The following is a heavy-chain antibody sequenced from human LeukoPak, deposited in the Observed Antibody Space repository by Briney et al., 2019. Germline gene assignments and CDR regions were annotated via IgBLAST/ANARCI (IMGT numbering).Heavy chain of an antibody. CDR1: GGXISSYY. D-gene: IGHD4-17*01. CDR2: IYTSGST. CDR3: ASWTTVTTAFDY. Sequence: SETLSLTCTVSGGXISSYYWSWIRQPAGKGLEWIGRIYTSGSTNYNPSLKSRVTMSVDTSKNQFSLKLSSVTAADTAVYYCASWTTVTTAFDYWGQGTLVTVSS. V-gene: IGHV4-4*07. J-gene: IGHJ4*02.